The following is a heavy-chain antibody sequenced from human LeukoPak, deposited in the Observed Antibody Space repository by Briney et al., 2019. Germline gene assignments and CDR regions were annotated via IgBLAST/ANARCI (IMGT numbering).Heavy chain of an antibody. V-gene: IGHV1-69*05. CDR2: IIPIFGTA. CDR3: ARDRRRLSMACSTPVTSINYFSHMDV. D-gene: IGHD3-10*01. J-gene: IGHJ6*03. Sequence: SVKVSCKASGGTFSSYAISWVRQAPGQGLEWMGGIIPIFGTANYAQKFQGRVTITTDESTSTAYMELSSLRSEDTAVYYCARDRRRLSMACSTPVTSINYFSHMDVWGTGTTVTVSS. CDR1: GGTFSSYA.